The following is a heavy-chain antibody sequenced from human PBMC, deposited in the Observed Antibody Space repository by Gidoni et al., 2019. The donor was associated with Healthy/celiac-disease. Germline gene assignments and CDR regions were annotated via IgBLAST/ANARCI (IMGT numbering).Heavy chain of an antibody. Sequence: EVQLLESGGGLVQPVGSLRLSCAASGFTFSSYAMIWGRQAPGKGLEWVSAISGGGGSTYYADSVKGRFTISRDNSKNTLYLQMNSLRAEGTAVYYCAKDPLTYYYDSSGYFDYWGQGTLVTVSS. J-gene: IGHJ4*02. D-gene: IGHD3-22*01. CDR2: ISGGGGST. CDR1: GFTFSSYA. V-gene: IGHV3-23*01. CDR3: AKDPLTYYYDSSGYFDY.